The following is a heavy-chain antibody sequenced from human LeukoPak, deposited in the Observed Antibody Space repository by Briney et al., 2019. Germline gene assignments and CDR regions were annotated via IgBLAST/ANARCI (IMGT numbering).Heavy chain of an antibody. J-gene: IGHJ3*02. D-gene: IGHD4-23*01. CDR2: IYSGGST. V-gene: IGHV3-53*01. Sequence: GGSLRLSCAASGFTVSSNYMSWVRQAPGKGLEWVSVIYSGGSTYYADSVKGRFTISRDNSKNTLYLQMNSLRAEDTAVYYCARDYPLDYGGNPHDAFDIWGQGTMVTVSS. CDR3: ARDYPLDYGGNPHDAFDI. CDR1: GFTVSSNY.